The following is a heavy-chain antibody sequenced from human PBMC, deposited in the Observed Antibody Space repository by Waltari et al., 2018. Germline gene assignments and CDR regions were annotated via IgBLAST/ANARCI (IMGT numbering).Heavy chain of an antibody. V-gene: IGHV1-2*06. CDR1: GYTFTGYY. D-gene: IGHD3-22*01. J-gene: IGHJ3*02. CDR2: INPNSGGT. CDR3: ASSYYYDSSGYPGAFDI. Sequence: QVQLVQSGAEVKKPGASVKVSCKASGYTFTGYYMPWVRQAPGQGLEWMGRINPNSGGTNYAQKVQGRVTMTRDTSISTAYMELSRLRSDDTAVYYCASSYYYDSSGYPGAFDIWGQGTMVTVSS.